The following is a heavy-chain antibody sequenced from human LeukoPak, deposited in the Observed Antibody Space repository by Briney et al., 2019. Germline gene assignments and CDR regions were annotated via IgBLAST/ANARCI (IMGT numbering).Heavy chain of an antibody. CDR1: GGSISSYY. D-gene: IGHD4-11*01. J-gene: IGHJ6*02. Sequence: PSETLSLTCTVSGGSISSYYWSWIRQPPGKGLEWIGYFYYSGSTNYNPSLKSRVTISVDTSKNQFSLKLSSVTAADTAVYYCARGATTVSYYYYYGMDVWAKGPRSPSP. CDR2: FYYSGST. CDR3: ARGATTVSYYYYYGMDV. V-gene: IGHV4-59*01.